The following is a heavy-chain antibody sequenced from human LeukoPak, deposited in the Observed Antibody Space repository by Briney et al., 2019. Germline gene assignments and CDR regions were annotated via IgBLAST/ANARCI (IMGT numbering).Heavy chain of an antibody. J-gene: IGHJ4*02. D-gene: IGHD1-20*01. Sequence: GGSLRLSCAASVLTFSSYGMHWVRQAPDKGLEWVAVISYDGSSKYYADSVKGRFTISRDNSKNTLYLQMNSLRAEDTAVYYCAKDTKYNWNYVNYWGQGTLVTVSS. CDR3: AKDTKYNWNYVNY. CDR2: ISYDGSSK. CDR1: VLTFSSYG. V-gene: IGHV3-30*18.